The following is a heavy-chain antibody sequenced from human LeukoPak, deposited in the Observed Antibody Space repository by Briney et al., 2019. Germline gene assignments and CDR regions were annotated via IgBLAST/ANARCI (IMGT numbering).Heavy chain of an antibody. Sequence: SETLSLTCTVSGGSISSYYWSWIRQPPGKGLEGIGYIYYSGSTNYNPSLKSRVTISVDTSKNQFSLKLSSVTAADTAVYYCARAHYDSSGYYYSHPFDYWGQGTLVTVSS. CDR2: IYYSGST. J-gene: IGHJ4*02. CDR1: GGSISSYY. CDR3: ARAHYDSSGYYYSHPFDY. V-gene: IGHV4-59*01. D-gene: IGHD3-22*01.